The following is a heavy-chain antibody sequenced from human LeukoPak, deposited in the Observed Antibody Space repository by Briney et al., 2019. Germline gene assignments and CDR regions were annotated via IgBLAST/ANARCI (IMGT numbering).Heavy chain of an antibody. J-gene: IGHJ4*02. CDR2: IYTSGST. CDR3: ARDLQGYSYGYAFDY. CDR1: GDSISNYY. D-gene: IGHD5-18*01. Sequence: SETLSLTCTVPGDSISNYYWSWIRQPAGKGLEWIGRIYTSGSTNYNPSLKSRVTMSVDTSKNQFSLKLSSVTAADTAVYYCARDLQGYSYGYAFDYWGQGTLVTVSS. V-gene: IGHV4-4*07.